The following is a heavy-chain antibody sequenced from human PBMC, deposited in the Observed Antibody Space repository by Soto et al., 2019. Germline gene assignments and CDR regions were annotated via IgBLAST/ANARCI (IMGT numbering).Heavy chain of an antibody. CDR2: IKQDGSEK. J-gene: IGHJ4*02. CDR1: GFTFSSYW. Sequence: GGSLRLSCAASGFTFSSYWMSWVRQAPGKGLEWVANIKQDGSEKYYVDSVKGRFTISRDNAKNSLYLQMNSLRAEDTAVYYCARGVVVAGTGYFDYWGQGTLVTVSS. D-gene: IGHD6-19*01. V-gene: IGHV3-7*05. CDR3: ARGVVVAGTGYFDY.